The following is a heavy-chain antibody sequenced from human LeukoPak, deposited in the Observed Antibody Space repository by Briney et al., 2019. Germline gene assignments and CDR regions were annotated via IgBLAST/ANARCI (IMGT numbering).Heavy chain of an antibody. V-gene: IGHV3-21*01. CDR3: ARDGQNWNIFESYFDY. Sequence: PGGSLRLSCAASGFTFSSYSMHWVRQAPGKGLEWVSAISSSSSYIYYADSVKGRFTISRDNAKNSLYLQMNSLRAEDTAVYYCARDGQNWNIFESYFDYWGQGTLVTVSS. D-gene: IGHD1/OR15-1a*01. J-gene: IGHJ4*02. CDR1: GFTFSSYS. CDR2: ISSSSSYI.